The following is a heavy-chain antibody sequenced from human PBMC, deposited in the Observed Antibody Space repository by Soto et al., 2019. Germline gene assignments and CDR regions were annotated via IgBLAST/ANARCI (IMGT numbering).Heavy chain of an antibody. CDR2: ISGSGGST. CDR1: VFTFSSYA. CDR3: AKVTRWIQLWNFDY. Sequence: PGWSLRLSCASSVFTFSSYAMSWVRQAPGKGLEWVSAISGSGGSTYYADSVKGRFTISRDNSKNTLYLQMNSLRAEDTAVYYCAKVTRWIQLWNFDYWGQGTLVTVSS. V-gene: IGHV3-23*01. D-gene: IGHD5-18*01. J-gene: IGHJ4*02.